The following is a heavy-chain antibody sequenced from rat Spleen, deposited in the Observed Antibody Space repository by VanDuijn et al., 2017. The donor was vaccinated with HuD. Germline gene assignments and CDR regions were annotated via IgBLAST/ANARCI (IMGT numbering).Heavy chain of an antibody. CDR2: IIYDGSST. CDR3: ARPRGRGPGYFDY. D-gene: IGHD4-3*01. V-gene: IGHV5-17*01. J-gene: IGHJ2*01. Sequence: EVQLVESGGGLVQPGRSLKLSCAASGFTFSDYAMAWVRQAPKKGLEWVATIIYDGSSTYYRDSVKGRFTISRDNAKSTLYLQMDSLRSEDTATYYCARPRGRGPGYFDYWGQGVMVTVSS. CDR1: GFTFSDYA.